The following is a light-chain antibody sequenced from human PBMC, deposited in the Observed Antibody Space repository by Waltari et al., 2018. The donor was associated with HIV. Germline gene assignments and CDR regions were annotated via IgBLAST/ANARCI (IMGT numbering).Light chain of an antibody. CDR2: AAS. Sequence: DIQVTQSPSSLSASVGDRITITCRASQSISTYMSWYQQKPGKAPNLLIYAASRLQSGVPSRFGGSGSGTDFTLTISSQQPEEFATYYCQQSYNTPPTFGRGTRLEIK. CDR3: QQSYNTPPT. V-gene: IGKV1-39*01. CDR1: QSISTY. J-gene: IGKJ5*01.